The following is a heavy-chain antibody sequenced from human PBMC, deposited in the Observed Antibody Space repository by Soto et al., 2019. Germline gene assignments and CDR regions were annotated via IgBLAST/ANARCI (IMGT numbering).Heavy chain of an antibody. CDR2: IYYSGTT. CDR3: ARVSIGDDAFDI. J-gene: IGHJ3*02. V-gene: IGHV4-61*03. CDR1: GGSVSSAASF. Sequence: PSETLSLTCSVSGGSVSSAASFWSWIRQPPGKGLEWIGYIYYSGTTNYNPTLKSRVLISVDRSKNHFSLKVTSVTAADTAVYYCARVSIGDDAFDIWGQGTLVTVSS. D-gene: IGHD6-6*01.